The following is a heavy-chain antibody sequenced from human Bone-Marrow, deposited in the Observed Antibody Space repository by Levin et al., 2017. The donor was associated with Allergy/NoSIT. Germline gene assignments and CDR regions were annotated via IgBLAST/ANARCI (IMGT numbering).Heavy chain of an antibody. CDR3: VTHEGGSGWYDSRFYFDH. CDR2: IYYSGRT. J-gene: IGHJ4*02. CDR1: GDSISGSSYY. D-gene: IGHD6-19*01. V-gene: IGHV4-39*01. Sequence: NPSETLSLTCTVSGDSISGSSYYWGWIRQSPGKGLEWIATIYYSGRTYYNPSLKSRLAISVDTSKNQFSLNLSSVTATDTAVYYWVTHEGGSGWYDSRFYFDHWGQGTLVTVSS.